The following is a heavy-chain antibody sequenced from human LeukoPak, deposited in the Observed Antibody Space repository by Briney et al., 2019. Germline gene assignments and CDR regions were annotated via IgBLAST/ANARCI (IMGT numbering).Heavy chain of an antibody. CDR1: GFSFNNYD. CDR2: LRGSGDTTFYGGTT. CDR3: AKDLGDFGGYYYGTFDF. J-gene: IGHJ4*02. V-gene: IGHV3-23*01. D-gene: IGHD3-22*01. Sequence: GALRLSCAASGFSFNNYDMSWVRHAPEKGLEWVSSLRGSGDTTFYGGTTFYADSVKGRFTISRDNSKNTLYLQMNSLTAEDTAVYYCAKDLGDFGGYYYGTFDFWGQGTLVTVSS.